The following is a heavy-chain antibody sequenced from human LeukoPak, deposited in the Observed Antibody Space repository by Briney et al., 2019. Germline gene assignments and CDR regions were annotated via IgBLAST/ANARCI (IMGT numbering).Heavy chain of an antibody. CDR3: ARQYYDSTGYYYFDY. V-gene: IGHV4-39*01. CDR2: MYYSGSN. Sequence: SETLSLTCTVSGDSITGSSYYWGWIPQPPGKGLEWIGSMYYSGSNYSNPSLRSRVTISADTSKNQFSLKLKSVTAADTAVYYCARQYYDSTGYYYFDYWGQGTLVTVSS. J-gene: IGHJ4*02. D-gene: IGHD3-22*01. CDR1: GDSITGSSYY.